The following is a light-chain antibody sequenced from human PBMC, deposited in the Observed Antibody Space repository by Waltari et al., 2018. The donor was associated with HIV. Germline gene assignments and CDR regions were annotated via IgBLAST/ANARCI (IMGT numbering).Light chain of an antibody. CDR1: RRIGSY. CDR2: AAS. Sequence: DIQMTQSPSSLPACVGDSVTITCRAGRRIGSYLNWYQQKSGEAPKLLIYAASNLQSGVPSRFSGSGSETDFTLSIRSLQPEDFASYYCQQSYTSPPTFGQGTKVEI. V-gene: IGKV1-39*01. CDR3: QQSYTSPPT. J-gene: IGKJ2*01.